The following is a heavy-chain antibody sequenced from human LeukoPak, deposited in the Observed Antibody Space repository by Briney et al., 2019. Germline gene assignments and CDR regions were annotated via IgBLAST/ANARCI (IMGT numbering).Heavy chain of an antibody. CDR3: ARASPNWNPPDY. D-gene: IGHD1-1*01. CDR2: IYNSGST. J-gene: IGHJ4*02. CDR1: GGSLSGFY. Sequence: PSETLSLTCTVSGGSLSGFYWSWIRQPPGKGQEWIGYIYNSGSTDYNPSLKSRVTISEDTSNNQFSLKLNFVTAADTAVYYCARASPNWNPPDYWGEGTLVTVSS. V-gene: IGHV4-59*08.